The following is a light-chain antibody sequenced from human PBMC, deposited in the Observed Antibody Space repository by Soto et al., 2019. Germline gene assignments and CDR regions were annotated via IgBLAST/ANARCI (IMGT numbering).Light chain of an antibody. J-gene: IGKJ1*01. CDR2: GAS. V-gene: IGKV3-20*01. CDR1: QSVSSNY. Sequence: EIVLTQSPGTLSLSPGERATLSCRASQSVSSNYLAWFQQKPGQDPRLLMFGASSRATGIPDRFSGSGSGTDFSLIISRLEPEDWALYYCQQYGSSRWTVGQGTKVDTK. CDR3: QQYGSSRWT.